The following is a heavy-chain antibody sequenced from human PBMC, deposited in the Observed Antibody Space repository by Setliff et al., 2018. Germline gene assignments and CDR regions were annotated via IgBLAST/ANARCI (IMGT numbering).Heavy chain of an antibody. CDR3: AKEQEITLVPGIIPDAFDL. D-gene: IGHD3-10*01. J-gene: IGHJ3*01. V-gene: IGHV3-30*02. CDR2: IRYDGSNK. Sequence: GGSLRLSCAASGFIFSNYGMYWVRQAPGKGLEWVAFIRYDGSNKYYADSVKGRFTISRDNSKNILSLQMNSLKIEDTAVYFCAKEQEITLVPGIIPDAFDLWGQGTMVTVSS. CDR1: GFIFSNYG.